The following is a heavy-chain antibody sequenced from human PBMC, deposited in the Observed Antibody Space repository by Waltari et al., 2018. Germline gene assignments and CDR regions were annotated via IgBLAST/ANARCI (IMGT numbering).Heavy chain of an antibody. CDR1: GFIFSNYW. J-gene: IGHJ4*02. CDR2: AGTDERGP. V-gene: IGHV3-74*03. D-gene: IGHD7-27*01. CDR3: ARDTPGDGIDY. Sequence: EVKLVESGGGSVQPGGSLRLSCTASGFIFSNYWMHWVRQVPGKGLLWVPPAGTDERGPTYADSVKGRFTISRDNAKNTVYLQMNSLRVEDTAVYYCARDTPGDGIDYWGQGTLVTVSS.